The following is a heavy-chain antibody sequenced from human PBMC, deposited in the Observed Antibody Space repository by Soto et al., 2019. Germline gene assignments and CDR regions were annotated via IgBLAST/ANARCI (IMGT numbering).Heavy chain of an antibody. D-gene: IGHD2-2*01. V-gene: IGHV3-48*01. J-gene: IGHJ1*01. CDR3: ARDSLPKYCSSTSCYSQYFQH. CDR2: ISSSSSTI. Sequence: GGSLRLSCAASGFTFSSYSMNWVRQAPGKGLEWVSYISSSSSTIYYADSVKGRFTISRDNAKNSLYLQMNSLRAEDTAVYYCARDSLPKYCSSTSCYSQYFQHWGQGTLVTVS. CDR1: GFTFSSYS.